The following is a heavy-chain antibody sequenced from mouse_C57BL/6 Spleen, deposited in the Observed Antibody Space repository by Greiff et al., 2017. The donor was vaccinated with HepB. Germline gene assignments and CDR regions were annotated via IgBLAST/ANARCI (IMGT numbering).Heavy chain of an antibody. CDR2: ISSGGDYI. CDR3: TRDHDGYYDY. CDR1: RFTFSSYA. J-gene: IGHJ2*01. V-gene: IGHV5-9-1*02. Sequence: EVQVVESGEGLVKPGGSLKLSCAASRFTFSSYAMSWVRQTPEKRLEWVAYISSGGDYIYYADTVKGRFTISRDNARNTLYLQMSSLKSEDTAMYYCTRDHDGYYDYWGQGTTLTVSS. D-gene: IGHD2-3*01.